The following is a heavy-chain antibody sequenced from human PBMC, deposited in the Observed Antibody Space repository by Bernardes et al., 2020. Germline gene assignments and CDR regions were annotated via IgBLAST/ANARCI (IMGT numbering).Heavy chain of an antibody. V-gene: IGHV4-38-2*02. CDR3: AREIGY. CDR1: GYSISSGYN. J-gene: IGHJ4*02. Sequence: LSLTCAVSGYSISSGYNWGWIRQPPGKGLEWIGNIHHSGSTYYNPSLKSRVTISVDTSKNQFSLKLSSVTAADTAVYYCAREIGYWGQGTLVTVSS. CDR2: IHHSGST. D-gene: IGHD2-21*01.